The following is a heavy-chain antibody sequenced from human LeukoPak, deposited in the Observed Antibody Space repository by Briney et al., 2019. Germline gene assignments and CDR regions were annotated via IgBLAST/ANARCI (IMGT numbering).Heavy chain of an antibody. J-gene: IGHJ4*02. CDR3: ATYSSSWYCFDY. Sequence: GGSLRLSCAASGFTFSSYAMSWVRQAPGKGLEWVSAIRGSGGSTYYADSVKGRFTISRDNSKNTLYLQMNSLRAEDTAVYYCATYSSSWYCFDYWGQGTLVTVSS. CDR1: GFTFSSYA. D-gene: IGHD6-13*01. V-gene: IGHV3-23*01. CDR2: IRGSGGST.